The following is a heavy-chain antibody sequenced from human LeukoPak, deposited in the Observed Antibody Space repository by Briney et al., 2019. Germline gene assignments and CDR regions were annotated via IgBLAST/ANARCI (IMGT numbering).Heavy chain of an antibody. V-gene: IGHV3-48*04. J-gene: IGHJ3*01. CDR2: INSNSDTV. CDR1: GFTFSSYS. Sequence: HSGGSLRLSCAASGFTFSSYSMNWVRQAPGKGLEWISYINSNSDTVHYSNSVEGRFTISRDDAKNSLYLQMNSLRAEDTAMYYCAKDPQRERVGVLHWGRGTMVTVSS. D-gene: IGHD1-26*01. CDR3: AKDPQRERVGVLH.